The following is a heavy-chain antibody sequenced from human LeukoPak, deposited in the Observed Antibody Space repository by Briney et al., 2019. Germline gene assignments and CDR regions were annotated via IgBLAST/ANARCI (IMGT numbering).Heavy chain of an antibody. D-gene: IGHD1-26*01. Sequence: ASVKVSCKASGYTFTGYYMHWVRQAPGQGLEWMGWINPNSGGTNYAQKFQGRVTMTRDTSISTAYMELSRLRSDDTAVYYCARVGVGAYPYYFDYWGQGTLVTVSS. CDR3: ARVGVGAYPYYFDY. J-gene: IGHJ4*02. V-gene: IGHV1-2*02. CDR1: GYTFTGYY. CDR2: INPNSGGT.